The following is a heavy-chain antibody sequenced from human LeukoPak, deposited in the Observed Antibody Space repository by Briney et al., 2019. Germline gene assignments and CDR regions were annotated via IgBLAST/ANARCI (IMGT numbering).Heavy chain of an antibody. Sequence: SETLSLTCTVSGGSFNGYYWSWIRQPPGKGLEWIGYIYSSGTTNYNPSLKSRVTISVDTYKNQFSLKLSSVTAADTALYYCARESLSQYNYGYGSFDYWGQGTLVTVSS. D-gene: IGHD5-18*01. J-gene: IGHJ4*02. CDR1: GGSFNGYY. CDR3: ARESLSQYNYGYGSFDY. V-gene: IGHV4-59*01. CDR2: IYSSGTT.